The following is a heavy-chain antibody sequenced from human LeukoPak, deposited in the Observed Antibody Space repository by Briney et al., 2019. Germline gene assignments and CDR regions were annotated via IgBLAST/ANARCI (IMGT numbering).Heavy chain of an antibody. V-gene: IGHV4-34*01. CDR2: INHSGST. J-gene: IGHJ4*02. CDR1: GGSFSGYY. CDR3: ARVSSGYQDY. Sequence: SETLSLTCAVYGGSFSGYYWSWIRQPPGKGLEWIGEINHSGSTNYNPSLKSRVTISVDTSKNQFSLKLSSGTAADTAVYYCARVSSGYQDYWGQGTLVTVSS. D-gene: IGHD6-25*01.